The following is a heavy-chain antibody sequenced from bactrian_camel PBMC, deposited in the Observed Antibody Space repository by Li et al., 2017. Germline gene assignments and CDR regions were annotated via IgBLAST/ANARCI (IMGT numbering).Heavy chain of an antibody. CDR3: ATWQDDNSFGL. J-gene: IGHJ4*01. CDR2: IATGSGNT. Sequence: HVQLVESGGGSVQAGGSLRLSCVASGYTHSTWFRQAPSTYSWFRRPPGKEREGVARIATGSGNTYYADSVKGRFTISQDNAKNTVYLQMNSLESEDTALYYCATWQDDNSFGLWGQGTQVTVS. D-gene: IGHD1*01. CDR1: GYTHSTWFRQAPS. V-gene: IGHV3S1*01.